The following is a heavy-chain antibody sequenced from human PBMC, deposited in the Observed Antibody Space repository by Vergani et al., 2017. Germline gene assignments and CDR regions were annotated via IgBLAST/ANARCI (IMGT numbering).Heavy chain of an antibody. D-gene: IGHD2-2*01. V-gene: IGHV3-30-3*01. J-gene: IGHJ6*04. CDR3: ARDIRRYCSSTSCWVPMDG. Sequence: QVQLVESGGGVVQPGRSLRLSCAASGFTFSSYAMHWVRQAPGKGLEWVAVISYDGSNKYYADSVKGRFTISRDNSKNTLYLQMNSLRAEDTAVYYCARDIRRYCSSTSCWVPMDGWSKGSTVTVSS. CDR1: GFTFSSYA. CDR2: ISYDGSNK.